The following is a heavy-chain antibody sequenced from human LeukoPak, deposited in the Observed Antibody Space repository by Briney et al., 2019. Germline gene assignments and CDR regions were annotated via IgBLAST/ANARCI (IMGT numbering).Heavy chain of an antibody. Sequence: SETLSLTCTVSGGSISSSSYYWGWIRQPPGKGLEWIGSIYYSGSTYYNPSLKSRVTISVDTSKNQFSLKLSSVTAADTAVYYCARALDGSGSYFLISYYFDYWGQGTLVTVSS. V-gene: IGHV4-39*07. J-gene: IGHJ4*02. CDR3: ARALDGSGSYFLISYYFDY. CDR2: IYYSGST. D-gene: IGHD3-10*01. CDR1: GGSISSSSYY.